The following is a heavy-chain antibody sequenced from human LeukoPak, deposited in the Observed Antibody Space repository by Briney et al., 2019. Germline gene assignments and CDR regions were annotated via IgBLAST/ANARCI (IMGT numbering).Heavy chain of an antibody. Sequence: PGGSLRLSCAASGFTFSSYAMSWVRQAPGKGLEWVSAISGSGGSTYYADSVKGRFTISRDNSKNTLYLQMNSLRAEDTAVYYCAKDSYYCSSTSYYTREFDYWGQGTLVTVSS. CDR3: AKDSYYCSSTSYYTREFDY. CDR2: ISGSGGST. CDR1: GFTFSSYA. J-gene: IGHJ4*02. V-gene: IGHV3-23*01. D-gene: IGHD2-2*02.